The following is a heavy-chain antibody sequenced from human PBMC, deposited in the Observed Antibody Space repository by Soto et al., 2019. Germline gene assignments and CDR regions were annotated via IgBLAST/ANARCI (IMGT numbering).Heavy chain of an antibody. V-gene: IGHV3-11*01. Sequence: QVHLMESGGGLVKPGGSLRLSCAASGFAFSAYYMSWIRQAPGKGLEWLSYISESGTTIYYADSVKGRFTISRDNAKHSLYLQTNRLRVEDTAVYYCTRSDYDTSGYTDYWGQGTLVTVSS. D-gene: IGHD3-22*01. CDR1: GFAFSAYY. CDR3: TRSDYDTSGYTDY. J-gene: IGHJ4*02. CDR2: ISESGTTI.